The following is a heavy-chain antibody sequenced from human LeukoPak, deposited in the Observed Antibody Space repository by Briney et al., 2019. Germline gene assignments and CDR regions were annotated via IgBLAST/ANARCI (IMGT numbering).Heavy chain of an antibody. V-gene: IGHV3-53*01. Sequence: GGSLRLSCAAPGLXVSSSYISWVRQAPGRGLEWVSIIYNDGSTYYADSMKGRFTISRDNSKNTLYLQVNSLRAEDTAMYYCARNILFAFDIWGQGTMITVSS. J-gene: IGHJ3*02. CDR2: IYNDGST. CDR3: ARNILFAFDI. CDR1: GLXVSSSY.